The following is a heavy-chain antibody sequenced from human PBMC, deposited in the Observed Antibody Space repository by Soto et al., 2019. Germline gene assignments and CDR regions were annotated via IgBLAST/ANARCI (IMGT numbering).Heavy chain of an antibody. CDR3: VSQRTSVLTQAYFDY. J-gene: IGHJ4*02. CDR1: GGSVSNSNYY. V-gene: IGHV4-39*01. Sequence: SETLSLTCTVSGGSVSNSNYYWGWIRQSPGKGLEWIGSVYYRGRSYSKSSVKSRVTISVDTSKNQFSLNLNSVAASDTAVYYCVSQRTSVLTQAYFDYWGPGALVTVSS. D-gene: IGHD2-8*01. CDR2: VYYRGRS.